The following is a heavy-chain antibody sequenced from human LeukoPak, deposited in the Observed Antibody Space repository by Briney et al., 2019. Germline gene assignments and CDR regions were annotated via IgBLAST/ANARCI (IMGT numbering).Heavy chain of an antibody. D-gene: IGHD5-12*01. CDR1: GFTFSSYS. J-gene: IGHJ4*02. CDR2: ISSSSSYI. Sequence: PGGPLRLSCAASGFTFSSYSMNWVRQAPGKGLEWVSSISSSSSYIYYADSVKGRFTISRDNAKNSLYLQMNSLRAEDTAVYYCARVDSGYDYIYYWGQGTLVTVSS. V-gene: IGHV3-21*01. CDR3: ARVDSGYDYIYY.